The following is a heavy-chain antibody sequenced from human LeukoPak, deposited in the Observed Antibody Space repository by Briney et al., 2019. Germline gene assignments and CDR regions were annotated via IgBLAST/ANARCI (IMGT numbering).Heavy chain of an antibody. V-gene: IGHV3-21*01. D-gene: IGHD5-24*01. Sequence: PGGSLRLSCVASGFTFISYSMHWVRQAPGKGLEWVSSISSSSAYKYYADSLKGRFTISRDNAKSSLYLQVNNLRAEDTAVYYCARDFSPSRDGYNTHFDYWGQGALVTVSS. J-gene: IGHJ4*02. CDR1: GFTFISYS. CDR3: ARDFSPSRDGYNTHFDY. CDR2: ISSSSAYK.